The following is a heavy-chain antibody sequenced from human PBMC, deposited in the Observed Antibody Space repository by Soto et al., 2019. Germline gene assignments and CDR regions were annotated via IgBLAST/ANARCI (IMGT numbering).Heavy chain of an antibody. D-gene: IGHD5-18*01. J-gene: IGHJ4*02. CDR2: IRSNGSNI. CDR3: ARDRVQIWLYVGIFDA. Sequence: GGSLRLSCAASGFSFSSYSVNWVRQAPGKGLEWVSYIRSNGSNIYYADSVKGRFTISRDNARNTMYLHLNSLRAEDTAVYYCARDRVQIWLYVGIFDAWGQGTMVTVSS. CDR1: GFSFSSYS. V-gene: IGHV3-48*04.